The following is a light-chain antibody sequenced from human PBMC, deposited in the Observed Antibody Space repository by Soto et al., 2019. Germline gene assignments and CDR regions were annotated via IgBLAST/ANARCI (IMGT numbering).Light chain of an antibody. Sequence: QSVLTQPPSISAAPGQTVTISCSGSSSNIGGDYVAWYQQVPGTAPKLIIFESSKRLPGIPDRFSGARSGTSTTLVITGLQTGDEADYYCGVWDSSLNGKVFGGGTKLTVL. CDR1: SSNIGGDY. V-gene: IGLV1-51*01. CDR2: ESS. CDR3: GVWDSSLNGKV. J-gene: IGLJ3*02.